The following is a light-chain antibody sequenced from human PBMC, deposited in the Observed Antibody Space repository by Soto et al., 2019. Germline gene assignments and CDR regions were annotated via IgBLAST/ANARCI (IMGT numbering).Light chain of an antibody. CDR1: SRDIEAYDY. CDR3: CSFAGSYDV. V-gene: IGLV2-11*01. Sequence: QSVLTQPRSVSGSPGQSVAISCTGTSRDIEAYDYVSWYQQHPGKAPKLIISEVNKRPSGVSYRFSGSKSGNTASLTISGLQGEDEADYYCCSFAGSYDVFGTGTKVTVL. J-gene: IGLJ1*01. CDR2: EVN.